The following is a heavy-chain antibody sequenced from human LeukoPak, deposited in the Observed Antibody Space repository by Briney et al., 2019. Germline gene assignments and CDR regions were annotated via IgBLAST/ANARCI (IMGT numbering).Heavy chain of an antibody. CDR2: IYYSGST. J-gene: IGHJ4*02. CDR1: GGSISSSSYY. CDR3: ARGPEDAYYYDSSGKLLGY. D-gene: IGHD3-22*01. Sequence: SETLSLTCTVSGGSISSSSYYWGWIRQPPGKGLEWIGSIYYSGSTNYNPSLKSRVTISVDTSKNQFSLKLSSVTAADTAMFYCARGPEDAYYYDSSGKLLGYWGQGTLVTVSS. V-gene: IGHV4-39*07.